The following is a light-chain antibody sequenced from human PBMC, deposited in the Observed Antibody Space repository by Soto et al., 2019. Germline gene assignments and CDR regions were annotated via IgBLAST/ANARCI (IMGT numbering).Light chain of an antibody. CDR3: QVWDSSPVV. CDR2: RDT. V-gene: IGLV3-9*01. CDR1: NIGSKN. Sequence: SYELTQPLSVSVALGQTAKITCGGNNIGSKNVHWYQQKPGQAPVVVIYRDTNRPSGIPERFSGSSSGNTATLTISRAQAGDEADYYCQVWDSSPVVFGGGTKLTVL. J-gene: IGLJ2*01.